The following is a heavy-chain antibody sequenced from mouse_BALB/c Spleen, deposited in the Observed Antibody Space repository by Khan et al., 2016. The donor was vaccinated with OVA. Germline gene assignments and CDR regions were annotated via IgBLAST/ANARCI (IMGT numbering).Heavy chain of an antibody. V-gene: IGHV2-6-1*01. Sequence: QVQLKESGPGLVAPSQSLSITCTISGFSLTRYGVHWVRQPPGKGLEWLVVIWSDGSTTYNSALKSSMSISKDNSKSQVFLKMNSLQTDDTAIYYGARYVNYAMDYWGQGTSVTVSS. CDR1: GFSLTRYG. J-gene: IGHJ4*01. CDR2: IWSDGST. CDR3: ARYVNYAMDY.